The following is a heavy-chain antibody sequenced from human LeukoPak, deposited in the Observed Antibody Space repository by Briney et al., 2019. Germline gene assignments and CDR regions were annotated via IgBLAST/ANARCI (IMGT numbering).Heavy chain of an antibody. CDR2: IKQDGSEK. CDR3: ARVIGVAGVPTQTD. Sequence: GGSLRLSCAASGFTFSSYWMSWVRQAPGKGLEWVANIKQDGSEKYYVDSVKGRFTISRDNAKNSLYLQMISLRAEDTAVYYCARVIGVAGVPTQTDWGQGTLVTVSS. CDR1: GFTFSSYW. J-gene: IGHJ4*02. D-gene: IGHD6-19*01. V-gene: IGHV3-7*04.